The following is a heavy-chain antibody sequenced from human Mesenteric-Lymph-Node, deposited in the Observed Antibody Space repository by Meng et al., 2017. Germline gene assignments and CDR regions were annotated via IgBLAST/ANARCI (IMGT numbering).Heavy chain of an antibody. V-gene: IGHV4-4*02. J-gene: IGHJ4*02. CDR3: ARHISVTGTRGFDY. CDR1: GSSISSGTW. CDR2: MYQSGTT. Sequence: VELQGPGHGRVQHSETLALNCAVAGSSISSGTWWSWVSQPPGKGLEWIGEMYQSGTTNYNPSLKSRVTILLGTSKNQLSLELTSVTAADTAVYYCARHISVTGTRGFDYWGQGTLVTVSS. D-gene: IGHD6-19*01.